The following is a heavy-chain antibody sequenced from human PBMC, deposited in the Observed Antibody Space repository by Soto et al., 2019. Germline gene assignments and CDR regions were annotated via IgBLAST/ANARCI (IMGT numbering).Heavy chain of an antibody. J-gene: IGHJ6*02. Sequence: GASVKVSCKASGYTFTSYAMHWVRQAPGQRLEWMGGIIPIFGTANYAQKFQGRVTITADESTSTAYMELSSLRSEDTAVYYCARHTWPYCGGDCFHYGMDVWGQGTTVTVSS. V-gene: IGHV1-69*13. CDR2: IIPIFGTA. D-gene: IGHD2-21*02. CDR1: GYTFTSYA. CDR3: ARHTWPYCGGDCFHYGMDV.